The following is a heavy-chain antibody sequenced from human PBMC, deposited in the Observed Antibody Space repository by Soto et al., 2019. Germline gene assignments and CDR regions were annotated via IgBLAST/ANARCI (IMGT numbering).Heavy chain of an antibody. CDR3: ARGRYGDY. Sequence: QVHLMQSGAEVKKPGASVKVSCQGSGYAFTSYGITWVRQAPGQGLEWMGWISAHNGNTNCAQKLQGRVTVTRDTSTSTAYMELRSLRYDDTAVYYCARGRYGDYWGQGALVTVSS. CDR2: ISAHNGNT. D-gene: IGHD1-1*01. V-gene: IGHV1-18*01. J-gene: IGHJ4*02. CDR1: GYAFTSYG.